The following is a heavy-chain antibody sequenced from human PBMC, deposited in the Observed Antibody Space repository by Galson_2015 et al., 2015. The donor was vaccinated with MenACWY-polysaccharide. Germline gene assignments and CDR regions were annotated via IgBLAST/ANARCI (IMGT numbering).Heavy chain of an antibody. D-gene: IGHD2-2*01. V-gene: IGHV3-23*01. Sequence: SLRLSCAASGFTFSNYAMSWVRQAPGKGLEWVPTIGGGGSNTHYADSVKGRFTISRDNSKNTLSLQMNSLRAEDTAVYYCARVRYSTGKYQFDYWGQGTLVAVSS. CDR3: ARVRYSTGKYQFDY. CDR1: GFTFSNYA. J-gene: IGHJ4*02. CDR2: IGGGGSNT.